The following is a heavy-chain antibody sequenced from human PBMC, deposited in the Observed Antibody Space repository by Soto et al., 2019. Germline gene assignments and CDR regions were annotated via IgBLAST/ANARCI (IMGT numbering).Heavy chain of an antibody. CDR1: GFTFSNAA. V-gene: IGHV3-64D*06. CDR3: VRASEPHPYGSGSYPPY. D-gene: IGHD3-10*01. CDR2: INSNGRNK. Sequence: XGSLRLSCSASGFTFSNAAMHWVRQTPGRGLEYLAFINSNGRNKFYGDSVKGRFTVSRDNAQNTLYLQMSSLTVDDTARYFCVRASEPHPYGSGSYPPYWGPGTQVTVSS. J-gene: IGHJ4*01.